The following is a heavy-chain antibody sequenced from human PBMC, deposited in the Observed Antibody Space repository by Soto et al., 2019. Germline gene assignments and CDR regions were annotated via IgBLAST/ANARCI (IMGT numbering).Heavy chain of an antibody. D-gene: IGHD6-19*01. CDR1: GFTFNSYA. Sequence: EGQLLESGGGLVQPGGSLRLSCAASGFTFNSYAMSWVRQAPEAGLEWVSTISAVGGSTYYADSVKGRFTISRDNSKTTLYLQMNSLRADDTAVYYCAKLSTGSYWYFDLWGRGTLVTVSS. CDR3: AKLSTGSYWYFDL. CDR2: ISAVGGST. V-gene: IGHV3-23*01. J-gene: IGHJ2*01.